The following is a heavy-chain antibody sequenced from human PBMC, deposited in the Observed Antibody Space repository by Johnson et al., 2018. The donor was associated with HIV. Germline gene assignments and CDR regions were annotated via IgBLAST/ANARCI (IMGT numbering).Heavy chain of an antibody. J-gene: IGHJ3*02. CDR2: IRSDGSNK. CDR1: GFTFNSYG. CDR3: ARLAFDI. V-gene: IGHV3-30*02. Sequence: QVQLVESGGGVVQPGGSLRLSCVASGFTFNSYGMHWVRQAPGKGLEWVAFIRSDGSNKYYADSVKGRFTISRDNSKNTLYLQMNSLRTEDTAVYYCARLAFDIWGQGTMVTVSS.